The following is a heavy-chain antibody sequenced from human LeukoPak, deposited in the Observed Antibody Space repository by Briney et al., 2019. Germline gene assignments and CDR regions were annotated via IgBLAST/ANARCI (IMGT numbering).Heavy chain of an antibody. V-gene: IGHV1-24*01. CDR3: ATDRGGSSWQKYFQH. CDR1: GYTLTELS. D-gene: IGHD6-13*01. Sequence: ASVKDSCKVSGYTLTELSMHWVRQAPGKGLEWMGGFDPEDGETIYAQKFQGRVTMTEDTSTDTAYMELSSLRSEDTAVYYCATDRGGSSWQKYFQHWGQGTLVTVSS. CDR2: FDPEDGET. J-gene: IGHJ1*01.